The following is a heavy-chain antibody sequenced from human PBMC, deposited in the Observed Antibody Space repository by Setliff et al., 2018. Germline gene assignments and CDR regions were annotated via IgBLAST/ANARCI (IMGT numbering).Heavy chain of an antibody. J-gene: IGHJ4*03. CDR2: INHSGST. Sequence: PSETLSLTCAVYGESFSGHYWSWIRQPPGKGLEWIGEINHSGSTNYNPSLKSRVTISVDTSKNQFSLKLSSVAAADTAVYYCVRGFDVCGGGACHTDGPYYFDYWVPETLLVTVSS. CDR1: GESFSGHY. CDR3: VRGFDVCGGGACHTDGPYYFDY. D-gene: IGHD2-21*02. V-gene: IGHV4-34*01.